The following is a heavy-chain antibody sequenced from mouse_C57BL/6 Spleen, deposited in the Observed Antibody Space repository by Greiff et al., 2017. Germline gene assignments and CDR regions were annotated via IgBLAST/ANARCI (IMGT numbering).Heavy chain of an antibody. V-gene: IGHV14-4*01. D-gene: IGHD3-3*01. CDR2: IDPENGDT. CDR3: TTKGLVYFDY. J-gene: IGHJ2*01. Sequence: DVQLQESGAELVRPGASVKLSCTASGFNIKDDYMHWVKQRPEQGLEWIGWIDPENGDTEYASKFQGKATITADKSSNTAYLQLSSLTSEDTAVYYCTTKGLVYFDYWGQGTTLTVSS. CDR1: GFNIKDDY.